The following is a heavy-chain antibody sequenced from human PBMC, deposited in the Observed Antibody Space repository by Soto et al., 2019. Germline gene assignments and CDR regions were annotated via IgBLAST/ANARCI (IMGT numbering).Heavy chain of an antibody. CDR3: ARDSYGFDY. V-gene: IGHV3-30-3*01. CDR2: ISYDGSNK. Sequence: GGSLRLSCAASGFTFSSYAMHWVRQAPGKGLEWAAVISYDGSNKYYADSVKGRFTISRDNSKNTLYLQMNSLRAEDTAVYYCARDSYGFDYWGQGTLVTAPQ. D-gene: IGHD5-18*01. CDR1: GFTFSSYA. J-gene: IGHJ4*02.